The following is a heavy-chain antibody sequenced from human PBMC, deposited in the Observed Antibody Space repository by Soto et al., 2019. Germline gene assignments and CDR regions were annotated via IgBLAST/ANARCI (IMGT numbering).Heavy chain of an antibody. J-gene: IGHJ3*02. CDR1: GFTFSSYW. Sequence: EVQLVESGGGLVQPGGSLRLSCAASGFTFSSYWMHWVRQAPGKWLVWVSRSTNDGSNTNYADSVKGRFTTSRDNAKNTLDLQMNSLIVEYTAVSYCASITRGCDGFVIWFQGPMVTVSS. D-gene: IGHD3-10*01. CDR3: ASITRGCDGFVI. V-gene: IGHV3-74*01. CDR2: STNDGSNT.